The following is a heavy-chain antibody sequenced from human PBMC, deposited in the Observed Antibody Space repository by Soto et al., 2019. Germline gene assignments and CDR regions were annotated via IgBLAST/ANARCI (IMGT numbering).Heavy chain of an antibody. Sequence: QVQLVESRGGVVQPGRSLRLSCAVSGFTYSSYGMHWVRQAPGKGLEWVAVIWYDGSNKYYADSVKGRFIISRDDSKNTLSLKMNSLRAEDTAVYYCARDSAWLFDSWGQGTLVTVSS. CDR3: ARDSAWLFDS. CDR2: IWYDGSNK. D-gene: IGHD5-12*01. CDR1: GFTYSSYG. V-gene: IGHV3-33*01. J-gene: IGHJ4*02.